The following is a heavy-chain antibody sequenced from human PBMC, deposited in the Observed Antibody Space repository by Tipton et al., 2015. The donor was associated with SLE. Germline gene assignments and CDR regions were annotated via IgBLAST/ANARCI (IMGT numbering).Heavy chain of an antibody. J-gene: IGHJ6*03. CDR1: GDSLRTREYS. Sequence: TLSLTCYVSGDSLRTREYSWGWIRQPPGKGLEWIGSVHYSGPTYYKPSLKSRVGISIDTSKNHFSLNLRSVAAADTAVYYCARGWELGSYYNMDVWGKGTTVTGCS. CDR3: ARGWELGSYYNMDV. V-gene: IGHV4-39*07. D-gene: IGHD3-10*01. CDR2: VHYSGPT.